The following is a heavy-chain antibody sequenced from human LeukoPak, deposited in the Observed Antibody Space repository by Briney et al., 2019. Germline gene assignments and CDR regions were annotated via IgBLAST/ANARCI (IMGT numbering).Heavy chain of an antibody. CDR1: GVAISRGGYA. J-gene: IGHJ4*02. D-gene: IGHD3-10*01. Sequence: SETLSLTCAVSGVAISRGGYAWNWIRQPPGKGLEWIAYIYHSGTTYYNPSLKSRVTISADTSKNQFSLNLTSVTAADTAVYYCARGPYGSGSYGVDFWGQGTLVTVSS. CDR2: IYHSGTT. CDR3: ARGPYGSGSYGVDF. V-gene: IGHV4-30-2*02.